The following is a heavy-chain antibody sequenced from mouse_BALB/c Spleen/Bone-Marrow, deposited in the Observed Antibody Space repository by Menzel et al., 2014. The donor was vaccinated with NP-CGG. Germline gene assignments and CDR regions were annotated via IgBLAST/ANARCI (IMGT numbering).Heavy chain of an antibody. V-gene: IGHV5-6-2*01. J-gene: IGHJ4*01. CDR2: IYTNDGST. CDR1: GFTFSTYY. Sequence: EVMLVESGGGLVKVGESLKLSYAASGFTFSTYYMSWVRQTPEKRLELVAAIYTNDGSTYYPDTVKGRFAISRDNAKNTLYLQMSSLKSEDTALYYCARRAFYALDYWGQGTSVTVSS. CDR3: ARRAFYALDY.